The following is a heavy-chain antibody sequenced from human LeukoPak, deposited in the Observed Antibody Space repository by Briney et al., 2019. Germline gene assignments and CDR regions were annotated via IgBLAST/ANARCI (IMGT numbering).Heavy chain of an antibody. Sequence: NPGGSLRLSCAASGFTFSSYSMNWVRQAPGKGLEWVSSISSSSSYIYYADSVKGRFTISRDNAKNSLYLQMDSLRAEDTAVYYCARWASGYSAFDIWGQGTMVTVSS. CDR1: GFTFSSYS. CDR2: ISSSSSYI. J-gene: IGHJ3*02. V-gene: IGHV3-21*01. CDR3: ARWASGYSAFDI. D-gene: IGHD3-22*01.